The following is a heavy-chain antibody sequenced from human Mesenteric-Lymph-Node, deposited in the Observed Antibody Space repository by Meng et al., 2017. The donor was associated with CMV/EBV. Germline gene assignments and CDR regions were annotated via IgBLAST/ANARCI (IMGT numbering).Heavy chain of an antibody. CDR1: GGSFSGYY. Sequence: SETLSLTCAVYGGSFSGYYWSWIRQPPGKGLEWIGEINHSGSTYYNPSLKSRLTISVATSKNQVSLKLTSVTAADTAVYYCARYCGGDCPTGFHYYGLDVWGQGTTVTVSS. D-gene: IGHD2-21*01. V-gene: IGHV4-34*01. CDR2: INHSGST. CDR3: ARYCGGDCPTGFHYYGLDV. J-gene: IGHJ6*02.